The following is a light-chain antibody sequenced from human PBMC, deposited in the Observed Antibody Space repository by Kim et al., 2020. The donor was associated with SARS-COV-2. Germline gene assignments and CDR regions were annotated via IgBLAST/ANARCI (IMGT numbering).Light chain of an antibody. Sequence: DIQMTQSPSHLSASVGDTVTISCRASQTIGKSLNWYQQKPGKAPNIVIFDASSLETGVPSRFSGSASGADFTLTISSLQPDDFVSYYCQQSYTTPLTLGQGTRREIK. J-gene: IGKJ5*01. CDR3: QQSYTTPLT. CDR2: DAS. CDR1: QTIGKS. V-gene: IGKV1-39*01.